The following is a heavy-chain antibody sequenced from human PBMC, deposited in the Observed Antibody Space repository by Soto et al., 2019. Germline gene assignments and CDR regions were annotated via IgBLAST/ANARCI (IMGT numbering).Heavy chain of an antibody. CDR1: GFTFKNYG. V-gene: IGHV3-33*01. CDR2: IWYDGSNE. J-gene: IGHJ5*02. D-gene: IGHD3-10*01. Sequence: QVQLVESGGGVVQPGMSLRLSCEASGFTFKNYGMHWVRQAPGKGLEWVANIWYDGSNEHYGASVKGRFTISRDNSKNTLYLQMNSLGPEDTAGYSCARDWVGGSSSVSSWGQGTLVTVSS. CDR3: ARDWVGGSSSVSS.